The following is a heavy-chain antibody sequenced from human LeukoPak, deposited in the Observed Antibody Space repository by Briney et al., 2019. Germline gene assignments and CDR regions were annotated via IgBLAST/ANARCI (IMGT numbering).Heavy chain of an antibody. V-gene: IGHV1-69*04. CDR2: IIPILGIA. J-gene: IGHJ4*02. Sequence: GASVKVSCKASGGTFSSYTISWVRQAPGQGLEWMGRIIPILGIANYAQKLQGRVTMTTDTSTSTAYMELRSLRSDDTAVYYCARDFIELLWFGELRGFDYWGQGTLVTVSS. D-gene: IGHD3-10*01. CDR3: ARDFIELLWFGELRGFDY. CDR1: GGTFSSYT.